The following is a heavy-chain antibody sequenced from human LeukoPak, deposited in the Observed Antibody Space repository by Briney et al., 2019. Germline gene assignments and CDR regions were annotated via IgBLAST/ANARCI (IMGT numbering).Heavy chain of an antibody. CDR1: GFTFSSYA. D-gene: IGHD3-22*01. CDR3: AKDDSSGYYPQYYFDY. V-gene: IGHV3-23*01. Sequence: GGSLRLSCAASGFTFSSYAMSWVRQVPGKGLEWVSAISGSGGSTYYADSVKGRFTISRDNSKNTLYLQMNSQRAEDTAVYYCAKDDSSGYYPQYYFDYWGQGTLVSVSS. J-gene: IGHJ4*02. CDR2: ISGSGGST.